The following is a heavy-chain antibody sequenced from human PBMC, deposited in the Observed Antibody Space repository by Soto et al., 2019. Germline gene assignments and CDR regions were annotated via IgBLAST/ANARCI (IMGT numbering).Heavy chain of an antibody. J-gene: IGHJ2*01. Sequence: QVQLLQSGAEVKKPGSSVTVSCKASGGTFSSNAIGWVRQAPGQGLEWMGGIVPMFGTPKNAQKFQGRGTLTAEKSTITPYMALRSLRSEDTSVYYCARLEQQLVDYWYFDLWGRGTLVTVSS. CDR2: IVPMFGTP. CDR3: ARLEQQLVDYWYFDL. D-gene: IGHD6-13*01. V-gene: IGHV1-69*14. CDR1: GGTFSSNA.